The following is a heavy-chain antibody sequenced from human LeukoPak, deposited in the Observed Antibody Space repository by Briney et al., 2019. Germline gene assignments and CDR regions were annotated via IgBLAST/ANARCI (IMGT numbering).Heavy chain of an antibody. J-gene: IGHJ4*02. Sequence: SETLSLTCAVYGGSFSGYYWSWIRQPPGKGLEWIGEINHSGSTNYNPSLKSRVTISVDTSKNQFSLKLSSVTAADTAVYYCARYYYGSGSYYKIFDYWGQGTLVTVPS. CDR1: GGSFSGYY. V-gene: IGHV4-34*01. CDR3: ARYYYGSGSYYKIFDY. CDR2: INHSGST. D-gene: IGHD3-10*01.